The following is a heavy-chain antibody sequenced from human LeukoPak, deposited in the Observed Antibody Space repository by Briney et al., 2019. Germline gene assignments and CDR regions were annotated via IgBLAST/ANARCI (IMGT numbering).Heavy chain of an antibody. Sequence: SETLSLTCAVYGGSFSGYYWSWIRQPPGKGLEWIGEINHSGSTNYNPSLKSRVTISVDTSKNQFSLKLSSVTAADTAVYYCARVRGVSLHWFDPWGQGTLVTVSS. CDR2: INHSGST. J-gene: IGHJ5*02. CDR3: ARVRGVSLHWFDP. V-gene: IGHV4-34*01. CDR1: GGSFSGYY. D-gene: IGHD3-10*01.